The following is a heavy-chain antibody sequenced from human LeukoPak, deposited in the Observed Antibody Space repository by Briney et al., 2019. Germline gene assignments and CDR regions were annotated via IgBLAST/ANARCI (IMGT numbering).Heavy chain of an antibody. CDR3: ASPTGYSSGWYRRTLGY. CDR2: INHSGST. J-gene: IGHJ4*02. V-gene: IGHV4-34*01. D-gene: IGHD6-19*01. Sequence: SETLSLTCAVYGGSFSGYYWSWIRQPPGKGLEWIGEINHSGSTNYNPSLKSRVTISVDTSKNQFSLKLSSVTAADTAVYYCASPTGYSSGWYRRTLGYWGQGTLVTVSS. CDR1: GGSFSGYY.